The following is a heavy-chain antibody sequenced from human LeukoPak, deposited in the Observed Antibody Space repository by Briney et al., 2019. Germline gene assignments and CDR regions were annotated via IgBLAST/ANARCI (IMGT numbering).Heavy chain of an antibody. V-gene: IGHV3-74*01. J-gene: IGHJ3*02. CDR1: GFSLSSYW. CDR2: VNGDGSST. Sequence: GGSLRLSCAASGFSLSSYWMHWVRQAPGKGLVWVSRVNGDGSSTNYADSVKGRFTISRDNAKNTLYLQMNSLRAEDTAVYYCAKAATGTRNAFDIWAKGQWSPSLQ. CDR3: AKAATGTRNAFDI. D-gene: IGHD6-13*01.